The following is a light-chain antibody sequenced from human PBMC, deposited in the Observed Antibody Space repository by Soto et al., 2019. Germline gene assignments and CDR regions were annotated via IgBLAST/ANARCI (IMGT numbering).Light chain of an antibody. CDR2: YAS. J-gene: IGKJ4*01. V-gene: IGKV3-15*01. CDR1: QSVSNS. CDR3: QQYGNWPLT. Sequence: EIGMTQSPATLSVSPGERATLSCRASQSVSNSLAWYQQKPGQAPRLLIYYASTRATGIPARFSGSGSGTEFTLTISTLQYEDFAVYYCQQYGNWPLTFGGGTNVEIK.